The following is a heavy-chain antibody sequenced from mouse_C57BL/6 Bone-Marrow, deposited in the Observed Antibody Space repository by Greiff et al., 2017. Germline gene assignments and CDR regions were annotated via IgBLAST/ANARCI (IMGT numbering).Heavy chain of an antibody. CDR1: GYTFPSYG. CDR2: IYPRSGNT. V-gene: IGHV1-81*01. Sequence: QVHVKQSGAELARPGASVKLSCKASGYTFPSYGISWVKQRNGQGLEWIGEIYPRSGNTYYNEKFKGKATLTADKSSSTAYMGLRTLTSEDSAVYFCARSRLRREFAYWGQGTLVTVSA. D-gene: IGHD2-4*01. J-gene: IGHJ3*01. CDR3: ARSRLRREFAY.